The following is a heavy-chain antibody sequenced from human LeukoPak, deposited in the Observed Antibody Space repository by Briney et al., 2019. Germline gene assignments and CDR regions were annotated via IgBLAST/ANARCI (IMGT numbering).Heavy chain of an antibody. J-gene: IGHJ5*02. CDR3: ARDRSVNWFDP. CDR2: IYYSGST. CDR1: GGSISSSSYY. Sequence: SETLSLTCTVSGGSISSSSYYWGWIRQPPGKGLEWIGSIYYSGSTYYNPSLKSRVTISVDTSKNQFSLKLSSVTAADTAVYYCARDRSVNWFDPWGQGTLVTVSS. V-gene: IGHV4-39*07.